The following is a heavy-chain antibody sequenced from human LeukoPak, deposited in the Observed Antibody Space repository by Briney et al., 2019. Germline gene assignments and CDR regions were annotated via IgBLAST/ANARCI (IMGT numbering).Heavy chain of an antibody. D-gene: IGHD2-8*01. CDR1: GFTFSDYA. CDR2: QSDTGYYR. J-gene: IGHJ3*02. CDR3: ARKWHGGFDI. V-gene: IGHV3-23*01. Sequence: GGSLRLSCTASGFTFSDYAMSWVRQAPGKGLEWVSDQSDTGYYRNYADSAKGRFTISRDNSKNTLWLQMNSLRAEDTAVYYCARKWHGGFDIWSQGTMVTVPS.